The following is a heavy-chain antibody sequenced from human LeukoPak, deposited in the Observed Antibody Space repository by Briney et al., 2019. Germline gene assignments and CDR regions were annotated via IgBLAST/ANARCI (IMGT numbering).Heavy chain of an antibody. CDR2: ITGSGGGT. J-gene: IGHJ4*02. CDR3: TKDSSGDYYTFDS. Sequence: GESLRLSCAASGFTFSIYAMTWVRQTPGKGLEWVSTITGSGGGTYYADSVKGRFTISRDNSKDTLYLQLNSLRGEDTAIYYCTKDSSGDYYTFDSWGQGTLVTVSS. D-gene: IGHD4-17*01. CDR1: GFTFSIYA. V-gene: IGHV3-23*01.